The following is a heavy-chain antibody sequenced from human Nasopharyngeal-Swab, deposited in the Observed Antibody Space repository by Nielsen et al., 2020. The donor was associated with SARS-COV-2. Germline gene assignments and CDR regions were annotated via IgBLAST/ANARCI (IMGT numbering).Heavy chain of an antibody. Sequence: LSLTCAASGFTFNSHGMHWVRQAPGKGLEWVAVISFDGSKKYYADPVKGRFTISRDSSKNTLYLQMNSLRAEDTAVYYCARDTSVDIVLLYYGMDVWGQGTTVTVSS. CDR3: ARDTSVDIVLLYYGMDV. CDR1: GFTFNSHG. D-gene: IGHD5-12*01. J-gene: IGHJ6*02. V-gene: IGHV3-30*03. CDR2: ISFDGSKK.